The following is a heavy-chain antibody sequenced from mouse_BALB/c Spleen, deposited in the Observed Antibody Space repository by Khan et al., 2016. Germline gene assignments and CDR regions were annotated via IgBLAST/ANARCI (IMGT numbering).Heavy chain of an antibody. V-gene: IGHV9-3*02. D-gene: IGHD1-1*01. CDR3: AGDYYGSNWFAY. CDR1: GYTFTNYG. Sequence: QIQLVQSGPELKKPGETVKISCKASGYTFTNYGMNWVKQAPGKGLKWMGWINTNTGEPTYAEEFKGRFAFTVETSASTAYLQINNLKYEDTATYCCAGDYYGSNWFAYWGQGTLVTVSA. CDR2: INTNTGEP. J-gene: IGHJ3*01.